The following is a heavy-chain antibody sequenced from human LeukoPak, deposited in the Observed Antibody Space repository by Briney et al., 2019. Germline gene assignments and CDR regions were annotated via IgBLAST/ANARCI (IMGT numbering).Heavy chain of an antibody. V-gene: IGHV5-51*01. Sequence: GESLKISCKGSGYSFTSYWIGWVRQMPGKGLEWMGIIYPGDSDTTYSPSFQGQVTISADKSISTAYLQWSSLKASDTAMYYCARHAPIFDIVVVVAADGGAFDIWGQGTMVTVSS. CDR1: GYSFTSYW. D-gene: IGHD2-15*01. CDR3: ARHAPIFDIVVVVAADGGAFDI. J-gene: IGHJ3*02. CDR2: IYPGDSDT.